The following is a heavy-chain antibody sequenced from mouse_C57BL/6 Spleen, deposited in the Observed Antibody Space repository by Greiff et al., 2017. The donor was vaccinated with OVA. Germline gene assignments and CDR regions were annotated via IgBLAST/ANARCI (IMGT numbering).Heavy chain of an antibody. J-gene: IGHJ2*01. CDR1: GYTFTDYE. CDR3: TRKRTVVAYYFDY. V-gene: IGHV1-15*01. Sequence: QVQLQQSGAELVRPGASVTLSCKASGYTFTDYEMHWVKQTPVHGLEWIGAIDPETGGTAYNQKFKGKAILTADKSSSTAYMELRSLTSEDSAVYYCTRKRTVVAYYFDYWGQGTTLTVSS. CDR2: IDPETGGT. D-gene: IGHD1-1*01.